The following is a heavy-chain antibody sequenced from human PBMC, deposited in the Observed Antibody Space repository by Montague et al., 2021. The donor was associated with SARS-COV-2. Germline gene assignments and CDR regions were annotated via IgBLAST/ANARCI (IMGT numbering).Heavy chain of an antibody. V-gene: IGHV6-1*01. J-gene: IGHJ6*02. Sequence: CAISGDSASSHSATWNWVRQSPSSGLEWLGRTYYRSKWYNDYAVSVRGRVTINPDTSKNQFSLQLNSVTPEDTAIYYCTSGREGNYNVMDVWGQGTTVTVSS. CDR3: TSGREGNYNVMDV. D-gene: IGHD1-1*01. CDR2: TYYRSKWYN. CDR1: GDSASSHSAT.